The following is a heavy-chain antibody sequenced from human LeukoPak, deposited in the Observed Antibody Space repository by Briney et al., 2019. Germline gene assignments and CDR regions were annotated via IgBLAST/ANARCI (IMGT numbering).Heavy chain of an antibody. V-gene: IGHV3-23*01. CDR3: AKGVVVMPATRFDS. D-gene: IGHD2-15*01. CDR1: GFTFEMYA. Sequence: GGSLRLSCTASGFTFEMYAMSWVRQAPGKGLEWVSGISGAGGSLYYADSVKGRFTISRDNSKDALYLQMNNVRPEGTSVYYCAKGVVVMPATRFDSWGQGTRVTVSS. J-gene: IGHJ5*01. CDR2: ISGAGGSL.